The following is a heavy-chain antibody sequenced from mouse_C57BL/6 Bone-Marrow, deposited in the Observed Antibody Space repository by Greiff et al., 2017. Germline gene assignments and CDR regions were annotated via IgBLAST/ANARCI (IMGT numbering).Heavy chain of an antibody. J-gene: IGHJ2*01. CDR2: IDPETGGT. V-gene: IGHV1-15*01. CDR3: TRGNSGTGY. Sequence: VQLQQSGAELVRPGASVTLSCKASGYTFTDYEMHWVKQTPVHGLEWIGAIDPETGGTAYNQKFKGKAILTADKSSSTAYMELRSLTSEDSAVYYCTRGNSGTGYWGQGTTLTVSS. D-gene: IGHD3-1*01. CDR1: GYTFTDYE.